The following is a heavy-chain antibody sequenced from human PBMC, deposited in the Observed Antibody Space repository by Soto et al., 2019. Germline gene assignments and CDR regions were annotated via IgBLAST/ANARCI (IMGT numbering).Heavy chain of an antibody. J-gene: IGHJ4*02. V-gene: IGHV3-30-3*01. CDR2: IPYDGSNK. CDR3: ARSDAYYVVSPDS. Sequence: GGSLRLSCAASGFIFSDYAMHWVRQTPGKGLEWVAVIPYDGSNKHYADSVKGRFSVSRDNSKNTLYLQMSSLRAEDTAVYYCARSDAYYVVSPDSWGQGPPVTVS. D-gene: IGHD3-16*01. CDR1: GFIFSDYA.